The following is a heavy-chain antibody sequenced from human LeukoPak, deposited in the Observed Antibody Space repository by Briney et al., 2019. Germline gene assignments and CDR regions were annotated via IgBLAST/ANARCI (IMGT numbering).Heavy chain of an antibody. V-gene: IGHV1-18*01. CDR1: GYTFTSYG. CDR3: ARDLGYSSGWYGRGYFDY. J-gene: IGHJ4*02. D-gene: IGHD6-19*01. CDR2: ISAYNGNT. Sequence: ASVKVSCKASGYTFTSYGISWVRQAPGQGLEWMGWISAYNGNTNYAQKFQGRVTITRNTSASTAYMELSSLRSEDTAVYYCARDLGYSSGWYGRGYFDYWGQGTLVTVSS.